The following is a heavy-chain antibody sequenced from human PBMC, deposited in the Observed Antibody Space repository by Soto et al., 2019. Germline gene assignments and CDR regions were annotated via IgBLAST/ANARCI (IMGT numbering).Heavy chain of an antibody. Sequence: PGGPLILSCAASGFTFISYAMSWVRKAPGKGLEWVSAISGSGGSTYYADSVKGRFTISRDNSKNTLYLQMNSLRAEDTAVYYCAKGLLMGFDWLNWGQGTLVTVSS. CDR2: ISGSGGST. CDR3: AKGLLMGFDWLN. V-gene: IGHV3-23*01. CDR1: GFTFISYA. J-gene: IGHJ4*02. D-gene: IGHD3-9*01.